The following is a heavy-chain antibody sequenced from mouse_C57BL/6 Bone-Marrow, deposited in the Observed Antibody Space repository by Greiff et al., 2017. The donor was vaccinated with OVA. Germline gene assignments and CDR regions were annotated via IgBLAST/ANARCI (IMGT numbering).Heavy chain of an antibody. Sequence: EVKLMESEGGLVQPGSSMKLSCTASGFTFSDYYMAWVRQVPEKGLEWVANINYDGSSTYYLDSLKSRFIISRDNAKNILYLQMSSLKSEDTATYYCARDILRYWYFDVWGTGTTVTVSS. V-gene: IGHV5-16*01. CDR2: INYDGSST. CDR1: GFTFSDYY. CDR3: ARDILRYWYFDV. D-gene: IGHD1-1*01. J-gene: IGHJ1*03.